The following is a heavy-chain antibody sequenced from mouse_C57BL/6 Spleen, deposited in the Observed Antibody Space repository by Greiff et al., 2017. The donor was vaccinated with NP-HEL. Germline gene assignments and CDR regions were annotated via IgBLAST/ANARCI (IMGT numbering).Heavy chain of an antibody. V-gene: IGHV1-81*01. CDR1: GYTFTSYG. J-gene: IGHJ4*01. D-gene: IGHD2-1*01. Sequence: VQLQQSGAELARPGASVKLSCKASGYTFTSYGISWVKQRTGQGLEGFGEIYPRGGNTYYNEKFKGKATLTADKSSSTAYMELRSMTSENAAVYICARVYYGNYYAMDCWGQGTTVTVSS. CDR2: IYPRGGNT. CDR3: ARVYYGNYYAMDC.